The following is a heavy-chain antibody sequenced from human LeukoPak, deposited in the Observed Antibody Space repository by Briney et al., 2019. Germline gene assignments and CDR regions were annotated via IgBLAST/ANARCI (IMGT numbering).Heavy chain of an antibody. CDR3: ARAKRDYYDSSGIDY. J-gene: IGHJ4*02. CDR1: GGSISSYY. CDR2: IYYSGST. V-gene: IGHV4-59*01. D-gene: IGHD3-22*01. Sequence: SETLSLICTVSGGSISSYYWSWIRQPPGKGLEWIGYIYYSGSTNYNPSLKSRVTISVDTSKNQFSLKLSSVTAADTAVYYCARAKRDYYDSSGIDYWGQGTLVTVSS.